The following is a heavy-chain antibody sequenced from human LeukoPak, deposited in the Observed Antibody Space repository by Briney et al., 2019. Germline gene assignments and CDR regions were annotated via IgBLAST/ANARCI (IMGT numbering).Heavy chain of an antibody. Sequence: SETLSLTCAVYGGSFSGYYWSWIRQPPGKGLEWIREINHSGSTNYNPSLKSRVTISVDTSKNQFSLKLSSVTAADTAVYYCARVGPEAVTVTTWLDYWGQGTLVTVSS. CDR3: ARVGPEAVTVTTWLDY. CDR1: GGSFSGYY. CDR2: INHSGST. D-gene: IGHD4-17*01. J-gene: IGHJ4*02. V-gene: IGHV4-34*01.